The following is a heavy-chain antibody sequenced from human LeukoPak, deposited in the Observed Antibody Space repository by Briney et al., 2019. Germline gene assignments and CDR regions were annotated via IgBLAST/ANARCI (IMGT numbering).Heavy chain of an antibody. Sequence: PGGSLRLSCAASGFTFSSNAMSWVRQAPGKGLEWVSAISGSGGTTYYADSVKGRFTISRDNSKNTLYLQMNSLRAEDTAVYYCARDYGDHVFDYWGQGTLVTVSS. V-gene: IGHV3-23*01. D-gene: IGHD4-17*01. CDR1: GFTFSSNA. J-gene: IGHJ4*02. CDR2: ISGSGGTT. CDR3: ARDYGDHVFDY.